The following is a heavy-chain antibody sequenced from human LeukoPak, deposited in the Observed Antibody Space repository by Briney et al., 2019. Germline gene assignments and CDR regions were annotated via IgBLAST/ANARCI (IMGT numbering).Heavy chain of an antibody. D-gene: IGHD3-22*01. V-gene: IGHV3-15*07. CDR1: GFTFNYAW. Sequence: KSGGSLRLSCAASGFTFNYAWMNWVRQAPGKGLEWVGRIKSKTDGGTTDYAAPVKGRFTISRDDSKNTLYLQMNSLKTEDTAVYYCTTDITMIVVVTIDYWGQGTLVTVSS. CDR3: TTDITMIVVVTIDY. J-gene: IGHJ4*02. CDR2: IKSKTDGGTT.